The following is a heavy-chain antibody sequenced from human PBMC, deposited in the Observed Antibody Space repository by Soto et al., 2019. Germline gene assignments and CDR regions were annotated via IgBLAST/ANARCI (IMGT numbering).Heavy chain of an antibody. CDR2: IYHSGST. J-gene: IGHJ5*02. CDR3: ARAGGDSFNWCDP. D-gene: IGHD2-21*01. V-gene: IGHV4-30-2*01. CDR1: GGSISSGGYS. Sequence: QLQLQESGSGLVKPSQTLSLTCAVSGGSISSGGYSWSWIRQPPGKGLEWIGYIYHSGSTYYNPSLESRVTISVDRSKIQCSLKLGSVTAADTAVYYCARAGGDSFNWCDPWGQGTLVTVSS.